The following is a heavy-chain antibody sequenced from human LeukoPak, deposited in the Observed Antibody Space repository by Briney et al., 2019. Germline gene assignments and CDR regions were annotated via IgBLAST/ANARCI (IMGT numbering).Heavy chain of an antibody. J-gene: IGHJ4*02. CDR1: GYTLTDNY. D-gene: IGHD3-10*01. Sequence: ASVKVSCKASGYTLTDNYFHWVRQAPGQGLEWMGWINPYTGDTNYALKFQGRVTMTRDTSISTTYMELSRLRSDDTAVYYCARVFGSTYYASGDYWGQGTLVTVSS. V-gene: IGHV1-2*02. CDR2: INPYTGDT. CDR3: ARVFGSTYYASGDY.